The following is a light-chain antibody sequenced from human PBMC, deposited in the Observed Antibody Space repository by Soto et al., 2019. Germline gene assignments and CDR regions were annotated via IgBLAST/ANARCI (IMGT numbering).Light chain of an antibody. Sequence: QYALTQPASVSGSPGQSITISCTGTSTNVGGYNYVSWYQQHPGKAPKLMIYDVSNRPSGVSNRFSGSKSGNTASLTISGLQAEDEADYYCSSYTTSSSYVFATGTKLTVL. V-gene: IGLV2-14*01. CDR1: STNVGGYNY. CDR3: SSYTTSSSYV. CDR2: DVS. J-gene: IGLJ1*01.